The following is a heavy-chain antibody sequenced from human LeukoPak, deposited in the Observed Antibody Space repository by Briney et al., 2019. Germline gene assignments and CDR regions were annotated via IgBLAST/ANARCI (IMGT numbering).Heavy chain of an antibody. CDR2: INPNSGGT. Sequence: GASVKVSCKASGYTFTGYYMHWVRQAPGQGLEWMGWINPNSGGTNYAQKFQGRVTMTRDTSISTAYMELSRLRSDDTAVYYCARDLLRGLRYFDWLLPPDYYGMDVWGQGTTVTVSS. J-gene: IGHJ6*02. V-gene: IGHV1-2*02. CDR1: GYTFTGYY. CDR3: ARDLLRGLRYFDWLLPPDYYGMDV. D-gene: IGHD3-9*01.